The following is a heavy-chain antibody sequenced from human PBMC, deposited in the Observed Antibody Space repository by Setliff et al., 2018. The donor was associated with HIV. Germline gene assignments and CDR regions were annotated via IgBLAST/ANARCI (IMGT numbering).Heavy chain of an antibody. Sequence: VYGGSFSGYYRSWIRQPSGKGLEWIGEINHSGSTNYNPSLVSRVTLSVDTSKTQFSLKLSSVTGAETAVYYCARLGAEDFSDYDWVDYWGQGTLVTVSS. J-gene: IGHJ4*02. CDR3: ARLGAEDFSDYDWVDY. V-gene: IGHV4-34*01. CDR2: INHSGST. D-gene: IGHD5-12*01. CDR1: GGSFSGYY.